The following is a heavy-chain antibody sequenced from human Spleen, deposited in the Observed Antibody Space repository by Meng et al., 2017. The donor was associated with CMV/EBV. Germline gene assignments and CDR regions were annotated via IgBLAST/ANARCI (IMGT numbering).Heavy chain of an antibody. V-gene: IGHV3-48*04. CDR1: GFSLNSYS. CDR3: ARGAWIVSTIGLFDY. CDR2: ISSSSRTI. J-gene: IGHJ4*02. D-gene: IGHD5/OR15-5a*01. Sequence: GESLKISCAASGFSLNSYSMNWVRQAPGKGLEWVSYISSSSRTIYYADSAKGRFTISRDNAKNSLNLQMNSLRAEDTAVYFCARGAWIVSTIGLFDYWGRGTLVTVSS.